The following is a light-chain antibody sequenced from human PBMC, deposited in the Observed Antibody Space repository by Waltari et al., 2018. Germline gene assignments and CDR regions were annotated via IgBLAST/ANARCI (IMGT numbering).Light chain of an antibody. J-gene: IGLJ1*01. CDR3: CSYAGRGTYV. CDR1: TSAVGSYDL. CDR2: VVF. Sequence: QSALTQPASVSGTPGQSITSSCSGTTSAVGSYDLVSEYQQPPGEAPKLPIFVVFKRPPDTSSRFSGAKSCSTASLTISGLQPEDEADYYCCSYAGRGTYVFGSGTKVTVL. V-gene: IGLV2-23*02.